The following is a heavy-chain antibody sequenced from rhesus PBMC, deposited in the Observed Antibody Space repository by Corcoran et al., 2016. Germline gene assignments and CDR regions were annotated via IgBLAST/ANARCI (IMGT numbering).Heavy chain of an antibody. J-gene: IGHJ4*01. CDR3: ARKDSSGWYYFDY. D-gene: IGHD6-31*01. Sequence: EVQLVESGGGLVQPGGSLRLSCVASGFTFSSYGMSWVRQAPGKGLEWVSYISTGGGSKAYADSVKGRFNISRDNSHNTLSLQMNSLRAEDTAVYYCARKDSSGWYYFDYWGQGVLVTVSS. CDR1: GFTFSSYG. V-gene: IGHV3S5*01. CDR2: ISTGGGSK.